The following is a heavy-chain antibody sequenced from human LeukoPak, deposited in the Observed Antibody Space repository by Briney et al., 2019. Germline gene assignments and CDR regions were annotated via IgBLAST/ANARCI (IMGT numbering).Heavy chain of an antibody. CDR2: IIPIFGTA. V-gene: IGHV1-69*06. Sequence: SVKVSCKASGGTFSSYAISWVRQAPGQGLEWMGGIIPIFGTANYAQKFQGRVTITADKSTSTAYMELSSLRSEDTAVYHCARDWGSHNYDILTGGYFDYWGQGTLVTVSS. CDR3: ARDWGSHNYDILTGGYFDY. J-gene: IGHJ4*02. D-gene: IGHD3-9*01. CDR1: GGTFSSYA.